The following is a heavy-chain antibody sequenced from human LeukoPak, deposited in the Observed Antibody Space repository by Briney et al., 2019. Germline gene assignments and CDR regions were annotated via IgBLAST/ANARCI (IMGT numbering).Heavy chain of an antibody. Sequence: ASVKVSFTASGYTFTDYYMNWVRQAPGQGLEWMGWINPKSGGTKYAQKFQGRVTMTRDTSITTAYMELTILSSDDTAVFYCVRAGELDYWGQGTLVTVSS. V-gene: IGHV1-2*02. CDR2: INPKSGGT. J-gene: IGHJ4*02. D-gene: IGHD7-27*01. CDR1: GYTFTDYY. CDR3: VRAGELDY.